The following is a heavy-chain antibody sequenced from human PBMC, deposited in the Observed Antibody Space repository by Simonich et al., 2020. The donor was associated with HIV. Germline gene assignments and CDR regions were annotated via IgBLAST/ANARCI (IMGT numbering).Heavy chain of an antibody. CDR2: ISSSSSYI. Sequence: EVQLVESGGGLVKPGGSLRLSCAASGFTFSSYSMNWVRQAPGKGLEWDSSISSSSSYIYYADSVKGRFTISRDNAKTSLYLQMNSLRAEDTAVYYCARDGRKGSSTSCSDYWGQGTLVTVSS. J-gene: IGHJ4*02. CDR1: GFTFSSYS. CDR3: ARDGRKGSSTSCSDY. V-gene: IGHV3-21*01. D-gene: IGHD2-2*01.